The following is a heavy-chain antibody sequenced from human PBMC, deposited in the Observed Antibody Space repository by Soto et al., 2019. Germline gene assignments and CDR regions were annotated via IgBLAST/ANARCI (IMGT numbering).Heavy chain of an antibody. D-gene: IGHD2-8*01. J-gene: IGHJ6*02. CDR2: IWYNGINK. V-gene: IGHV3-33*01. CDR1: GFTFNNYV. Sequence: PGGSLRLSCAASGFTFNNYVMHWVRQAPGKGLESVALIWYNGINKYYGDSVKGRFTISRDNSKNTVYLQMNSLRAEDSAMYYCARDLLGHSYGYGYCTNGVCYTVNFYAMDVWGQGTTVTVSS. CDR3: ARDLLGHSYGYGYCTNGVCYTVNFYAMDV.